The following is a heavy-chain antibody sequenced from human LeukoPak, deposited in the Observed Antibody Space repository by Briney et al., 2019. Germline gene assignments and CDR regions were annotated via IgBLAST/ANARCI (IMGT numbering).Heavy chain of an antibody. Sequence: PGGSLRLSCAASGFTFSNAWMSWVRQAPGKGLEWVGRIKSKTDGGTTDYAAPVKGRFTISRDDSKNTLYLQMNSLKTEDTAVYYCTTDALAPAAISNNWFDPWGQGTLVRVSS. V-gene: IGHV3-15*01. CDR2: IKSKTDGGTT. J-gene: IGHJ5*02. D-gene: IGHD2-2*01. CDR1: GFTFSNAW. CDR3: TTDALAPAAISNNWFDP.